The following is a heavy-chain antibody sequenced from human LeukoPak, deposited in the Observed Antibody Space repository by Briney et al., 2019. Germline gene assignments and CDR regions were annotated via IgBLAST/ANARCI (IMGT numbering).Heavy chain of an antibody. V-gene: IGHV1-3*01. Sequence: ASVKVSCKGSGYTFTSYAMHWVRQAPGQRLEWMGWINAGNGNTKYSQKFQGRVTITRDTSASTAYMELSSLRSEDTAVYYCARGWNYYGSGSYSFGYWGQGTLVTVSS. CDR2: INAGNGNT. CDR1: GYTFTSYA. D-gene: IGHD3-10*01. J-gene: IGHJ4*02. CDR3: ARGWNYYGSGSYSFGY.